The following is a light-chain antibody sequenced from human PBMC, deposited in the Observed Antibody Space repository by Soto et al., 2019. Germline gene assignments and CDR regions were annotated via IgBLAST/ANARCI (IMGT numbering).Light chain of an antibody. Sequence: EIVMTQSPATLSVSPGERATLSCRASQSVSSNLAWYQQKPGQAPRLLIYGASTRATGIPARFSGSGSGTDFTLTISSLEPEDFAVYYCQQRGNWPLTFGQGTKVDIK. CDR2: GAS. J-gene: IGKJ1*01. V-gene: IGKV3-15*01. CDR1: QSVSSN. CDR3: QQRGNWPLT.